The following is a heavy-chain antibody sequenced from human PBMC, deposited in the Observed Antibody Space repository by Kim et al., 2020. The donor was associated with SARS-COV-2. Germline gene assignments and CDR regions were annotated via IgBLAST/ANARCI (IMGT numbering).Heavy chain of an antibody. V-gene: IGHV4-61*02. J-gene: IGHJ4*02. Sequence: SETLSLTCTVSGGSISSGSYYWSWIRQPAGKGLEWIGRIYTSGSTNYNPSLKSRVTISVDTSKNQFSLKLSSVTAADTAVYYCAREKRRITIFGVVVDTGRFDYWGQGTLVTVSS. CDR1: GGSISSGSYY. CDR2: IYTSGST. D-gene: IGHD3-3*01. CDR3: AREKRRITIFGVVVDTGRFDY.